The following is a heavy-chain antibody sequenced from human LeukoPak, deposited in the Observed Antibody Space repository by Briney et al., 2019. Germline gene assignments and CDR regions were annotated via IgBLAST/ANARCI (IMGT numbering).Heavy chain of an antibody. CDR2: IYNGGTT. V-gene: IGHV3-66*01. CDR1: GFTVSSNY. CDR3: ARGPYRSGWYGFYL. Sequence: WEPLRHSRAASGFTVSSNYMSWVGQAGGFVLEWVTVIYNGGTTYYADSVKDRFTMSRDNFKNSLSLQMYSLRADDTAVYYCARGPYRSGWYGFYLWGQVTLITVAS. J-gene: IGHJ5*02. D-gene: IGHD6-19*01.